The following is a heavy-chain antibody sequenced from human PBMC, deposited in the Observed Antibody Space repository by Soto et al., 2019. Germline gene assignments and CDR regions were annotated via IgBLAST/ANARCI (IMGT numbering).Heavy chain of an antibody. CDR1: GYTFTNYG. D-gene: IGHD6-13*01. CDR2: ISAYNGNT. V-gene: IGHV1-18*01. J-gene: IGHJ4*02. CDR3: ARWQDSVSWPTGVDY. Sequence: GASVKVSCKASGYTFTNYGFTWVRQAPGQGLEWMGWISAYNGNTNYAQKVQGRVTMTTDASTSTAYMELRSLRSDDTAVYYCARWQDSVSWPTGVDYWGQGTLVTVSS.